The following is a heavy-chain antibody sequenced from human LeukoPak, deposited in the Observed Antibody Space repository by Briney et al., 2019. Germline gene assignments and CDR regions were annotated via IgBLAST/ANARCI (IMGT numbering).Heavy chain of an antibody. CDR1: GYTFTDYY. D-gene: IGHD4-11*01. J-gene: IGHJ4*02. CDR3: ARSADYSKQHNDY. CDR2: INPNSGGA. Sequence: ASVKVSCKASGYTFTDYYMHWVRQAPGQGLEWMGWINPNSGGANYAQKFQGRVTMTRDTSISTAYMELSRLRSDDTAVYYCARSADYSKQHNDYWGQGTLVTPSA. V-gene: IGHV1-2*02.